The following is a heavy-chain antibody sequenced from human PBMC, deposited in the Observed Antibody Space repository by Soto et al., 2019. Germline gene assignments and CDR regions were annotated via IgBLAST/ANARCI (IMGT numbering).Heavy chain of an antibody. Sequence: GGSLRLSCSASGFTFSSYAMSWFRQAPGKGLEWVSTIGSVGGDTYYADSVKGRFTISRDDSKNTLLLQMNSRRAEDTAVYYCVKDRMAYNSVWDPFDIWGQGTMVTVS. J-gene: IGHJ3*02. CDR3: VKDRMAYNSVWDPFDI. V-gene: IGHV3-23*01. D-gene: IGHD1-20*01. CDR2: IGSVGGDT. CDR1: GFTFSSYA.